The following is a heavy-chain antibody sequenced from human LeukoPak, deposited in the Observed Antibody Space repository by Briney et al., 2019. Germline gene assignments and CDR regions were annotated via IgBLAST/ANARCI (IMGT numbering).Heavy chain of an antibody. D-gene: IGHD6-13*01. CDR1: GFTVSSNY. J-gene: IGHJ6*02. CDR3: AKDLEQQLPLYSAMDV. CDR2: IYSGGST. Sequence: GGSLRLSCAASGFTVSSNYMSWVRQAPGKGLEWVSVIYSGGSTYYADSVKGRFTISRDNSKNTLYLQMNSLRAEDTAVYYCAKDLEQQLPLYSAMDVWGQGTTVTVSS. V-gene: IGHV3-66*01.